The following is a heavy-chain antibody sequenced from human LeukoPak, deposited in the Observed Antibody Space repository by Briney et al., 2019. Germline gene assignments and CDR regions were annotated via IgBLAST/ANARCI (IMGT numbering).Heavy chain of an antibody. J-gene: IGHJ6*02. D-gene: IGHD1-26*01. V-gene: IGHV3-7*01. Sequence: GGSVRLSCAASGFTFSRHWMSWVRQARGRGREWVANVKEEGSEKFYVDSLKGRFTISRDNAKNSLYLKMNSLSAEDTALYYCARDGLGSGRTGGMDVWGQGTTVSVS. CDR1: GFTFSRHW. CDR3: ARDGLGSGRTGGMDV. CDR2: VKEEGSEK.